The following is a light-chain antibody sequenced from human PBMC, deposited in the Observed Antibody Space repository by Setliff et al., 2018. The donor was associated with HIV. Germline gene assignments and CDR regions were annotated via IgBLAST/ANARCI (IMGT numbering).Light chain of an antibody. CDR1: QDITSY. J-gene: IGKJ4*01. V-gene: IGKV1-9*01. CDR3: QQLNSFPLT. CDR2: AAS. Sequence: DIHLTQSPSFLSASVKDRVTVTCRASQDITSYLAWYQQKPGKAPKLLIYAASTLQSGVPSRFSGSGSGTEFTLTISSLQPEDFATYYCQQLNSFPLTFGGGTKVDIK.